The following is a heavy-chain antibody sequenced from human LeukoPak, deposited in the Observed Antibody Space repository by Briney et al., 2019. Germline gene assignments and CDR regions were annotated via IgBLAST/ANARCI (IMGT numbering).Heavy chain of an antibody. CDR1: GYTFTSYA. CDR3: ASRYQLHAFDI. D-gene: IGHD2-2*01. CDR2: INTNTGNP. Sequence: ASVKVSCKASGYTFTSYAMNWVRQAPGQGLEWMGWINTNTGNPTYAQGFTGRFVFSLDTPVSSAYLQISSLKAEDTAVYYCASRYQLHAFDIWGQGTMVTVSS. V-gene: IGHV7-4-1*02. J-gene: IGHJ3*02.